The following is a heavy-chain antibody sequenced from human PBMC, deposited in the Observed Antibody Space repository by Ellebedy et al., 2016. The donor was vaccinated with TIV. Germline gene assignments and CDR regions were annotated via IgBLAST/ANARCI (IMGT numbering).Heavy chain of an antibody. CDR1: GFTFSSYG. Sequence: GESLKISXAASGFTFSSYGMHWVRQASGKGLEWVAVTWSDGTTKYYSDSVKGRFTISRDNSKNTLYLQMNSLRAEDTAVYYCAREIIYGGYYFDYWGQGTLVTVSS. V-gene: IGHV3-33*01. D-gene: IGHD4-23*01. J-gene: IGHJ4*02. CDR3: AREIIYGGYYFDY. CDR2: TWSDGTTK.